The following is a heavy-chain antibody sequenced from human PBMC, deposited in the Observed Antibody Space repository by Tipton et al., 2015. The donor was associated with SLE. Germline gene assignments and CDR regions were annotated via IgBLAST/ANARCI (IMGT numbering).Heavy chain of an antibody. Sequence: TLSLTCTVSGGSISSHYWSWIRQPPGKGLEWIGYIYYSGSTNYNPSLKSRLTISVDTSKNQFSLKLSSVTAADTAVYYCARAMDDGAFDIWGQGTMVTVSS. CDR3: ARAMDDGAFDI. J-gene: IGHJ3*02. CDR1: GGSISSHY. CDR2: IYYSGST. D-gene: IGHD1-1*01. V-gene: IGHV4-59*11.